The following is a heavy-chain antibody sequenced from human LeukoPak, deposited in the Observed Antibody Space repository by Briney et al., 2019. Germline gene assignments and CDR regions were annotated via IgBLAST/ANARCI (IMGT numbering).Heavy chain of an antibody. Sequence: ASVKVSCKAPGYTFTSYPISWVRQAPGQGLEWMGWITTYNGYTKYAQKLQDRVTMTTDTPTTTAYMDLRGLRSDDTAVYYCARGYDYGDYVGDFDYWGQGTLVTVSS. D-gene: IGHD4-17*01. CDR2: ITTYNGYT. CDR3: ARGYDYGDYVGDFDY. J-gene: IGHJ4*02. CDR1: GYTFTSYP. V-gene: IGHV1-18*01.